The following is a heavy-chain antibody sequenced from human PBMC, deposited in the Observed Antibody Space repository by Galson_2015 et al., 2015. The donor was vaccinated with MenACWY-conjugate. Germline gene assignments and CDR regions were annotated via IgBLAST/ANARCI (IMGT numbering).Heavy chain of an antibody. CDR1: GFTLSSYT. CDR2: MSYDGSNQ. V-gene: IGHV3-30*01. J-gene: IGHJ4*02. D-gene: IGHD6-19*01. CDR3: ARGLIGYSSGPLDF. Sequence: SLRLSCAASGFTLSSYTMHWVRQTPGKGLEWVALMSYDGSNQYYADSLKGRLTISRDNSKSTLYLQMDSLRAGDTAVYYCARGLIGYSSGPLDFWGQGALVTVSS.